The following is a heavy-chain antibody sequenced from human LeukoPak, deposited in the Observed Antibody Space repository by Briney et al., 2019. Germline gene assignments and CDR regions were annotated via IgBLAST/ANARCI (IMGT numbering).Heavy chain of an antibody. Sequence: SETLSLTCTVSGYSISSGYYWGWIRQPPGKGLEWIGSIYYSGSTYYNPSLKSRVTISVDTSKNQFSLKLSSVTAADTAVYYCARDYGAPYDYWGQGTLVTVSS. J-gene: IGHJ4*02. CDR1: GYSISSGYY. V-gene: IGHV4-38-2*02. D-gene: IGHD4-17*01. CDR2: IYYSGST. CDR3: ARDYGAPYDY.